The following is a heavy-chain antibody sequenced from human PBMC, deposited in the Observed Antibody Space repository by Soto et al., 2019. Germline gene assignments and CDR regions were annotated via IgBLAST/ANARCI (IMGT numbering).Heavy chain of an antibody. Sequence: GGSLRLSCAASGFTFSSYSMNWVRQAPGKGLEWVSSISSSSSYIYYADSVKGRFTISRDNAKNSLYLQMNSLRAEDTAVYYCARDLLVSYYYYYYGMDVRGKGTTVTVFS. CDR1: GFTFSSYS. D-gene: IGHD2-15*01. CDR2: ISSSSSYI. CDR3: ARDLLVSYYYYYYGMDV. V-gene: IGHV3-21*01. J-gene: IGHJ6*04.